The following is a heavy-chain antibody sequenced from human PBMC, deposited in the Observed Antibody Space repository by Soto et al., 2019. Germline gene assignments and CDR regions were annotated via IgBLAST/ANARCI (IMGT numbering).Heavy chain of an antibody. V-gene: IGHV4-31*03. J-gene: IGHJ6*02. CDR1: GGSISSGGYY. Sequence: PSETLSLTCTVSGGSISSGGYYWSWIRQHPGKGLEWIGYIYYSGSTYYNPSLKSRVTISVDTSKNQFSLKLSSVTAADTAVYYCARAYCSSTSCYHSGGYYYGMDVWGQGTQVTVSS. D-gene: IGHD2-2*01. CDR3: ARAYCSSTSCYHSGGYYYGMDV. CDR2: IYYSGST.